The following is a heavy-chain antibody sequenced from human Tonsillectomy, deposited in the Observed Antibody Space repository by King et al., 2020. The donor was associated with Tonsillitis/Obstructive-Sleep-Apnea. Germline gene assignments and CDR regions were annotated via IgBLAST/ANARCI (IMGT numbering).Heavy chain of an antibody. J-gene: IGHJ6*02. CDR1: GGSISSGGYY. V-gene: IGHV4-31*03. Sequence: VQLQESGPGLVKPSQTLSLISTVSGGSISSGGYYWSWIRQHPGKGLEWIGYMYYSGSTYYNPSLRSRVSISVDTSKNQFSLNLSSVTAADTAVYYCARGDCSSSSCHDYYSYGMDVWGQGTTVTVSS. CDR2: MYYSGST. D-gene: IGHD2-2*01. CDR3: ARGDCSSSSCHDYYSYGMDV.